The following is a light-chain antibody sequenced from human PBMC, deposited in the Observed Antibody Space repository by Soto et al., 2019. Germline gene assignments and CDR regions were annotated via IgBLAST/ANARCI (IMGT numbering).Light chain of an antibody. V-gene: IGKV3-15*01. CDR1: QSVSSN. Sequence: EIVLTQSPATLSVSPGERATLSCRASQSVSSNLAWYQQKPGQAPRLLIYGASTRATGIPARFSGSRSGTEFTITISSLQSEDFAVYYCQQYNNWPLYTFGQGTKVEIK. CDR3: QQYNNWPLYT. J-gene: IGKJ2*01. CDR2: GAS.